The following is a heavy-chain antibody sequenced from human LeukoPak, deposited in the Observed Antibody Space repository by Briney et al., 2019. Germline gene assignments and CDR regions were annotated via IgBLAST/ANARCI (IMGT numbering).Heavy chain of an antibody. Sequence: PGGSLRLSCAASEFIFSGYWMNWVRQAPGKGLEWVANIKQDGSEKQYVGSVRGRFTISRDNAKHSLYLQMNSLRVEDTAVYYCARDGFVGAADYWGQGTLVTVSS. J-gene: IGHJ4*02. V-gene: IGHV3-7*01. D-gene: IGHD6-13*01. CDR3: ARDGFVGAADY. CDR2: IKQDGSEK. CDR1: EFIFSGYW.